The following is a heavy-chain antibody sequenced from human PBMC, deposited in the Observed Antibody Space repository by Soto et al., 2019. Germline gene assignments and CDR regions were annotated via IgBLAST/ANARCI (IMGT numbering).Heavy chain of an antibody. J-gene: IGHJ4*03. CDR2: ISAYNGNT. D-gene: IGHD2-15*01. CDR3: ARDRGYCSGGSCYSLY. CDR1: GYTFTSCG. Sequence: ASVKVSCKASGYTFTSCGISCVRQAPGQGLEWMGWISAYNGNTNYAQKLQGRVTMTTDTSTSTAYMELRSLRSDDTAVYYCARDRGYCSGGSCYSLYWGQGTMVTVSS. V-gene: IGHV1-18*01.